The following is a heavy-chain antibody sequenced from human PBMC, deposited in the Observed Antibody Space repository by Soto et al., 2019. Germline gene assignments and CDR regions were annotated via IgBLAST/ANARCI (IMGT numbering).Heavy chain of an antibody. D-gene: IGHD6-6*01. CDR2: IYYSGST. CDR1: GGGC. Sequence: GGGCRIFIRQHPGKGLEWIGYIYYSGSTYYNPSLKSRVTISVDTSKNQFSLKLSSVTAADTAVYYCARMYSSFIWFDPWGQGTLVTVSS. J-gene: IGHJ5*02. CDR3: ARMYSSFIWFDP. V-gene: IGHV4-31*02.